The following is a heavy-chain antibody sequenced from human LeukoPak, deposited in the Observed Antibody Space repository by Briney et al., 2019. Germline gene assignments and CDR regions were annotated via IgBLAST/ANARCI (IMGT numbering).Heavy chain of an antibody. Sequence: ASEKVSCKASGYDFTNYAIHCVRQAPGQRLEWMGWINAGNGNTKYSQNFQGRITLTRDTSANTAYMELSSLRSEDTAVYYCARGRGNSGYDWPYFDFWGQGTLVTVSS. J-gene: IGHJ4*02. D-gene: IGHD5-12*01. V-gene: IGHV1-3*01. CDR1: GYDFTNYA. CDR3: ARGRGNSGYDWPYFDF. CDR2: INAGNGNT.